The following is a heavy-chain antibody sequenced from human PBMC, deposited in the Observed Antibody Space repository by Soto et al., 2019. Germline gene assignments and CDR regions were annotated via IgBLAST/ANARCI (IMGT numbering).Heavy chain of an antibody. J-gene: IGHJ4*02. CDR1: GGSISSSSYY. V-gene: IGHV4-39*01. CDR2: IYYSGST. CDR3: VSTDYDYGDYYFDY. D-gene: IGHD4-17*01. Sequence: SETLSLTCTVSGGSISSSSYYWGWIRQPPGKGLEWIGSIYYSGSTYYNPSLKSRVTISVDTSKNQFSLKLSSVTAADTAVYYCVSTDYDYGDYYFDYWGQGTLVTVSS.